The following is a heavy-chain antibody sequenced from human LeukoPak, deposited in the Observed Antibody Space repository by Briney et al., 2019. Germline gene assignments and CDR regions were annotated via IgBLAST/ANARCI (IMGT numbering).Heavy chain of an antibody. CDR1: GGSISSSNW. CDR3: ARDPIAAAGTWNYFDH. Sequence: PSGTLSLTCAVSGGSISSSNWWSWVRQPPGKGLEWIGEIYHSGSTNYNPSLKSRVTISVDKSKNQFSLKLSSVTAADTAVYYCARDPIAAAGTWNYFDHWGQGTLVTVSS. CDR2: IYHSGST. J-gene: IGHJ4*02. V-gene: IGHV4-4*02. D-gene: IGHD6-13*01.